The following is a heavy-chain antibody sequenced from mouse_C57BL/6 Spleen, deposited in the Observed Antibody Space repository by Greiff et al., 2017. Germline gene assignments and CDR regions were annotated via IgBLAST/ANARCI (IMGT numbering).Heavy chain of an antibody. Sequence: EVKVVESGGGLVKPGGSLKLSCAASGFTFSSYAMSWVRQTPEKRLEWVATISDGGSYTYYPDNVKGRFTISRDNAKNNLYPQMSHLKSEDTAMYYCARDRVLRYFDDWGQGTTRTVSS. CDR1: GFTFSSYA. CDR3: ARDRVLRYFDD. V-gene: IGHV5-4*01. CDR2: ISDGGSYT. J-gene: IGHJ2*01. D-gene: IGHD1-1*01.